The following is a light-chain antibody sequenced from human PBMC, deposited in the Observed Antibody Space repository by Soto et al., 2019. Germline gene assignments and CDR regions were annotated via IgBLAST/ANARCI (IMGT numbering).Light chain of an antibody. CDR2: DAS. J-gene: IGKJ1*01. CDR3: QQRSNWPPWT. Sequence: ESVLTQSKATLSFSPGERATLSCRASQSVSSYLAWYQQKPGQAPRLLIYDASNRATGIPARFSGSGSGTDFTLTISSLEPEDFAVYYCQQRSNWPPWTFGQGTKVYIK. CDR1: QSVSSY. V-gene: IGKV3-11*01.